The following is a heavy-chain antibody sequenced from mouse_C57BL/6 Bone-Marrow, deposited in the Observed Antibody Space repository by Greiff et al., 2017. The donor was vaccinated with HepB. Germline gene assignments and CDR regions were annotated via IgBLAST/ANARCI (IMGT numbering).Heavy chain of an antibody. Sequence: QVQLQQPGAELVMPGASVKLSCKASGYTFTSYWMHWVKQRPGQGLEWIGEIDPSDSYTNYNQKFKGKSTLTVDKSSSTAYMQLSSLTSEDSAVYYCARDSYYGSSYGTSYYAMDYWGQGTSVTVSS. CDR3: ARDSYYGSSYGTSYYAMDY. J-gene: IGHJ4*01. V-gene: IGHV1-69*01. D-gene: IGHD1-1*01. CDR1: GYTFTSYW. CDR2: IDPSDSYT.